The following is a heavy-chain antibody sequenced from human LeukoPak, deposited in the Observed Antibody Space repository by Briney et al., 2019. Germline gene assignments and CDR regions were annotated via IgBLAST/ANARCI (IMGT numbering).Heavy chain of an antibody. CDR2: INPSGSST. J-gene: IGHJ3*02. D-gene: IGHD2-2*01. V-gene: IGHV1-46*01. CDR3: ARDTRHCYSSSCSDEGFDI. Sequence: ASVKVSCKASGYTFTSYYMHWVRQAPGQGLEWMGIINPSGSSTSYGQKFQGRVTMTWDTSTRSIYMELNSLRSEDTAVYYCARDTRHCYSSSCSDEGFDIWGQGTMVTVSS. CDR1: GYTFTSYY.